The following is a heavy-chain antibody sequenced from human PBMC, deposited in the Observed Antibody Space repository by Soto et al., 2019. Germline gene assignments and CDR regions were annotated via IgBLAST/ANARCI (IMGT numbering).Heavy chain of an antibody. CDR1: GYTFTSYD. CDR3: ARGPLGARLGINYYFDS. CDR2: MNPNSGNT. Sequence: QVQLVQSGAEVKKPGASVKVSCKASGYTFTSYDINWVRRVTGQGLEWMGWMNPNSGNTGYAQQFQGRVTMTRNTSISTAYMELSSLTSDDTAVYYCARGPLGARLGINYYFDSWGQGTLVTVSS. J-gene: IGHJ4*02. V-gene: IGHV1-8*01. D-gene: IGHD6-19*01.